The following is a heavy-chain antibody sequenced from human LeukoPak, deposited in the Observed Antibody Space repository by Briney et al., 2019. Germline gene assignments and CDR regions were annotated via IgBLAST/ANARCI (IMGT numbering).Heavy chain of an antibody. V-gene: IGHV3-23*01. CDR1: GFTFSSYA. D-gene: IGHD6-19*01. CDR2: ISGSGGST. J-gene: IGHJ5*02. CDR3: AATGASIVVAGT. Sequence: GGSLRLSCAASGFTFSSYAMSWVRQAPGKGLEWVSAISGSGGSTYYADSVKGRFTISRDNSKNTLYLQMNSLRIEDTAVYYCAATGASIVVAGTWGQGTLVTVSS.